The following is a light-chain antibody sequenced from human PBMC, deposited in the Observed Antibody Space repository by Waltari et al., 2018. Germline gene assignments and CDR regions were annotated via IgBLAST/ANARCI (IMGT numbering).Light chain of an antibody. V-gene: IGLV3-10*01. Sequence: SYELTQTPSVSVSPGPTARIPCSGPELPRKYAYWFQQKSGQAPRLVIYEETKRPSGIPGRFAGSSSGTVATLTITGAQVDDEADCYCYSSDSTGLRVFGGGTTVVVL. CDR3: YSSDSTGLRV. CDR1: ELPRKY. CDR2: EET. J-gene: IGLJ1*01.